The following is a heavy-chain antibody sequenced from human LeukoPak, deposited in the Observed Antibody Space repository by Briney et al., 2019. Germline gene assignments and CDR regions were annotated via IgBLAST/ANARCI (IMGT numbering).Heavy chain of an antibody. CDR2: ISGRGGST. V-gene: IGHV3-23*01. CDR3: AKAPPDSYYYYYGMDA. CDR1: GFTFSGYA. J-gene: IGHJ6*02. Sequence: PGGSLRLSCAASGFTFSGYAMTWVRQAPGKGLEWVSAISGRGGSTYYADSVKGRFTISRDNSKNTLYLQMNSLRAEDTAVYYCAKAPPDSYYYYYGMDAWGQGTTVTVSS. D-gene: IGHD5-18*01.